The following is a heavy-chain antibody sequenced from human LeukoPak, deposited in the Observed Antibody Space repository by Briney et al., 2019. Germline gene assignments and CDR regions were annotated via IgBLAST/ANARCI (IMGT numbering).Heavy chain of an antibody. CDR2: INDSGRS. CDR1: GGSFSGYY. Sequence: SETLSLTCGVYGGSFSGYYWSWIRQPPGKGLEWIGEINDSGRSNYKSSLKSRVTISEDTSKNQFSLKLSSVTAADTAVYYCARRRNYDYVWGSQKPYYFDYWGQGTLVTVSS. CDR3: ARRRNYDYVWGSQKPYYFDY. D-gene: IGHD3-16*01. J-gene: IGHJ4*02. V-gene: IGHV4-34*01.